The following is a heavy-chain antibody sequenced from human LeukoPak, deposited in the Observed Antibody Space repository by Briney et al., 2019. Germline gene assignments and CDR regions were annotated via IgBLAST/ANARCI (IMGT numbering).Heavy chain of an antibody. V-gene: IGHV4-34*01. CDR3: ARRSVVVVAATRKAFDI. Sequence: SETLSLTCAVYGGSFSGYYWSWSRQPPGKGLGWIGEINHSGSTNYNLPLKSRVTISVDTSKNQFSLKLSSVTAADTAVYYCARRSVVVVAATRKAFDIWGQGTMVTVSS. CDR1: GGSFSGYY. J-gene: IGHJ3*02. CDR2: INHSGST. D-gene: IGHD2-15*01.